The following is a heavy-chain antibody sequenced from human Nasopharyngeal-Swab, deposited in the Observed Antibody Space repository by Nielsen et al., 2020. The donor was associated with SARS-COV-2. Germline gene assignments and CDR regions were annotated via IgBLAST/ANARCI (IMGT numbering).Heavy chain of an antibody. CDR2: ISWNSGSI. Sequence: GGSLRLSFAASGFTFDDYAMHWVRQAPGKGLEWVSGISWNSGSIGYADSVKGRFTISRDNAKNSLYLQMNSLRAEDTALYYCAKDTDPVAGPFDYWGQGTLVTVSS. V-gene: IGHV3-9*01. D-gene: IGHD6-19*01. CDR1: GFTFDDYA. J-gene: IGHJ4*02. CDR3: AKDTDPVAGPFDY.